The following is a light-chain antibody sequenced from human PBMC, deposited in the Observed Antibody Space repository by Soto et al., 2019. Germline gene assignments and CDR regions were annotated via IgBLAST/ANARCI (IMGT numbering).Light chain of an antibody. V-gene: IGLV2-11*01. J-gene: IGLJ2*01. CDR2: DVS. Sequence: QSALTQPRSVPGSPGRSVTISCTGTSSDVGGYDFVSWYQQHPGKAPKLMISDVSKRPSGVPDRFSGSKSGNTASLTISGLQAEDEADYYCCSYAGDLALFGGGTKVTVL. CDR1: SSDVGGYDF. CDR3: CSYAGDLAL.